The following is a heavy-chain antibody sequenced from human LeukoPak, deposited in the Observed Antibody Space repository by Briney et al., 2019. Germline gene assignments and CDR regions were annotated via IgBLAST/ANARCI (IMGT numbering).Heavy chain of an antibody. CDR2: INAKSGDT. D-gene: IGHD2-8*02. Sequence: ASVKVSCKASGYTFTDYYMHWVRQAPGQGLEWMGWINAKSGDTKYAQKFQARVTMTRDTSITTTYMEVSRLSSDDTAVYYCARQNTGQLDYWGQGALVTVSS. CDR3: ARQNTGQLDY. CDR1: GYTFTDYY. V-gene: IGHV1-2*02. J-gene: IGHJ4*02.